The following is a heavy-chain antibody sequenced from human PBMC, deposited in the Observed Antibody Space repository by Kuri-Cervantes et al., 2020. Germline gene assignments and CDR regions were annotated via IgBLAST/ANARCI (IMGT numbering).Heavy chain of an antibody. CDR2: ISGSGGST. V-gene: IGHV3-23*01. CDR3: AKDGLPGGFDY. D-gene: IGHD1-1*01. CDR1: GFTFDDYA. J-gene: IGHJ4*02. Sequence: GESLKISCAASGFTFDDYAMHWVRQAPGKGLEWVSAISGSGGSTYYADSVKGRFTISRDNSKNTLYLQMSSLRAEDTAVYYCAKDGLPGGFDYWGQGTLVTVSS.